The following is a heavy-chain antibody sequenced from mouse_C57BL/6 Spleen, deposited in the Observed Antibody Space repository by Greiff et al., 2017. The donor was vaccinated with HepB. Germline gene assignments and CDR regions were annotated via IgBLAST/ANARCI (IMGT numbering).Heavy chain of an antibody. Sequence: EVKLVESGPELVKPGASVKISCKASGYSFTGYYMHWVKQSHGNILDWIGYIYPYNGVSSYNQKFKGKATLTVDKSSSTAYMELRSLTSEDSAVYYCARGGLYGSSQPSFAYWGQGTLVTVSA. CDR1: GYSFTGYY. J-gene: IGHJ3*01. CDR2: IYPYNGVS. D-gene: IGHD1-1*01. CDR3: ARGGLYGSSQPSFAY. V-gene: IGHV1-31*01.